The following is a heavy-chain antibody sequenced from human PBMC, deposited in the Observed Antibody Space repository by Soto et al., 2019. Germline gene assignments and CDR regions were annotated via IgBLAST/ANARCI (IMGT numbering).Heavy chain of an antibody. Sequence: ASVKVSCKASGYTFTGYYMHWVRPAPGQGLEWMGWINPSSGGTKYAQKFQGRVTMTRDTSASTAYMELSSLRSEDTAVYYCARGALNIVVVTADSPNRYFQHWGQGTLVTVSS. J-gene: IGHJ1*01. V-gene: IGHV1-2*02. CDR1: GYTFTGYY. D-gene: IGHD2-21*02. CDR2: INPSSGGT. CDR3: ARGALNIVVVTADSPNRYFQH.